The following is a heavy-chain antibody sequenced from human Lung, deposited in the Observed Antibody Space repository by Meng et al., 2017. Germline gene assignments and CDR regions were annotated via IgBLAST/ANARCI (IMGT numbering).Heavy chain of an antibody. D-gene: IGHD2-15*01. V-gene: IGHV1-2*06. CDR3: ASYCRGTSCATY. CDR1: GYTFTGSY. J-gene: IGHJ4*02. Sequence: QVQLGQSGAEVKKPGPPVRDSCKASGYTFTGSYMHWVRQAPGQGLEWMGRVNPNNGGTNYAQKFQGRVTMTRDTSISTAYLELSRLTSDDTAVYYCASYCRGTSCATYWGQGSLVTVSS. CDR2: VNPNNGGT.